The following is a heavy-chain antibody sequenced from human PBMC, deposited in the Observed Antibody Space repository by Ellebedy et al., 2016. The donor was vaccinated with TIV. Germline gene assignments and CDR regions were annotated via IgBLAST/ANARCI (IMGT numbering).Heavy chain of an antibody. CDR3: ASELLIGLTGTDAFDI. Sequence: AASVKVSCKASGYSLSSSTLNWARQAPGQGLEWMGWITTNTGDPTYAQGFRGRFVFPLDTSVSTAYLQIHDLQVEDTAIYYCASELLIGLTGTDAFDIWGQGTMVTVSS. D-gene: IGHD1-1*01. CDR2: ITTNTGDP. CDR1: GYSLSSST. J-gene: IGHJ3*02. V-gene: IGHV7-4-1*01.